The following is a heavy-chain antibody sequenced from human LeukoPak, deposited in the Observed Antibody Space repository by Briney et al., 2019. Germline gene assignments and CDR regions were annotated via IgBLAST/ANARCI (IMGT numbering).Heavy chain of an antibody. D-gene: IGHD3-10*01. V-gene: IGHV4-39*07. J-gene: IGHJ5*02. CDR3: ARGGHRRYYYNSGSEFDP. Sequence: PSETLSLTCTVSGGSISSSSYYWGWIRQPPGKGLEWIGSIYYSGSTYYNPSLKSRVTISVDTSKNQFSLKLSSVTAADTAVYYCARGGHRRYYYNSGSEFDPWGQGTLVTVSS. CDR2: IYYSGST. CDR1: GGSISSSSYY.